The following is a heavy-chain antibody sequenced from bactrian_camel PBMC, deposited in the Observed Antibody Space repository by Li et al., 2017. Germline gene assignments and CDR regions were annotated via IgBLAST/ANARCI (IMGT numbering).Heavy chain of an antibody. D-gene: IGHD1*01. CDR3: AAAPACSLLETPAYTY. J-gene: IGHJ4*01. CDR2: IAPDGSP. V-gene: IGHV3S53*01. Sequence: QVQLVESGGGLVQAGGSLTLSCTVPGYVIKNYCMGWFRQSPTVAQREGIVSIAPDGSPNYVDSVKGRFTISKDYAKKTLYLQMNSLKPEDTAMYICAAAPACSLLETPAYTYWGQGTQVTIS. CDR1: GYVIKNYC.